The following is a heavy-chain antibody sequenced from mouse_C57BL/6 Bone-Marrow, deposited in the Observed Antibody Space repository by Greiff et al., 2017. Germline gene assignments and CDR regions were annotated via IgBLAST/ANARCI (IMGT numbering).Heavy chain of an antibody. J-gene: IGHJ4*01. D-gene: IGHD2-10*02. CDR1: GFSLSTFGMG. Sequence: QVTLKVSGPGILQPSQTLSLTCSFSGFSLSTFGMGVGWIRQPSGKGLEWLAHIWWDDDKYYNPALKSRLTISKDTSKNQVILKIANVDTADTATYYCARIEGYGNYVFYAVDYWGQGTSVTVSS. V-gene: IGHV8-8*01. CDR2: IWWDDDK. CDR3: ARIEGYGNYVFYAVDY.